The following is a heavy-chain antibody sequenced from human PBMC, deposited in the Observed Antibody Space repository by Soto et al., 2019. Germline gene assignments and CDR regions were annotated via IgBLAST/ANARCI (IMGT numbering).Heavy chain of an antibody. V-gene: IGHV3-23*01. D-gene: IGHD3-16*02. Sequence: EVQLLESGGGLVQPGGSLRLSCAASGFTFSSYAMSWVRQAPGKGLEWVSAISGSGGSIYYADSVKGRFTISRDNSKNALYLQTNSLSAEDQAVYYCAKTYYDYIWGCYRCPGDAFDIWGQGTMVTVSS. CDR1: GFTFSSYA. CDR3: AKTYYDYIWGCYRCPGDAFDI. J-gene: IGHJ3*02. CDR2: ISGSGGSI.